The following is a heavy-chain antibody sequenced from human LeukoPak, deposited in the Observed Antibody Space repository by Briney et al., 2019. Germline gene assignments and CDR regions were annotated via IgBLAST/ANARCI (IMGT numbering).Heavy chain of an antibody. Sequence: NPSETLSLTCSVSGGSISSYYCSWIRQPAGKGLEWIGRIYTSGNTNYNPSLKSRVTMSVDTSKNQFSLKLSSVTAADTAVYYCARVHSRGWYLDYWGQGTLDTVSS. D-gene: IGHD6-19*01. CDR2: IYTSGNT. J-gene: IGHJ4*02. V-gene: IGHV4-4*07. CDR1: GGSISSYY. CDR3: ARVHSRGWYLDY.